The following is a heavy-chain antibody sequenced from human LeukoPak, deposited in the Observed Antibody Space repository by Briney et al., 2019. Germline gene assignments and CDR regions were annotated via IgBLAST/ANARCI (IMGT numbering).Heavy chain of an antibody. J-gene: IGHJ4*02. CDR1: GGTFSSYA. CDR3: ARESAAGTNPPHY. D-gene: IGHD6-13*01. Sequence: ASVKVSCKASGGTFSSYAISWVRQAPGQGLEWMGRIIPILGIANYAQKFQGRVTITADKSTSTAYMELSSLRSEDTAVYYCARESAAGTNPPHYWGQGTLVTVSS. V-gene: IGHV1-69*04. CDR2: IIPILGIA.